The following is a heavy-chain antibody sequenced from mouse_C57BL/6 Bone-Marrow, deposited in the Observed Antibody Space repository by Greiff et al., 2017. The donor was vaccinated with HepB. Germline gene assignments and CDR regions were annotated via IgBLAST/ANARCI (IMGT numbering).Heavy chain of an antibody. V-gene: IGHV1-63*01. Sequence: QVQLQQSGAELVRPGTSVKMSCKASGYTFTNYWIGWAKQRPGHGLEWIGDIYPGGGYTNYNEKFKGKATLTADKSSSTAYMQFSSLTSEDSAIYYCARKSNYVYYAMDYGGQGTSVTVSS. CDR1: GYTFTNYW. J-gene: IGHJ4*01. D-gene: IGHD2-5*01. CDR3: ARKSNYVYYAMDY. CDR2: IYPGGGYT.